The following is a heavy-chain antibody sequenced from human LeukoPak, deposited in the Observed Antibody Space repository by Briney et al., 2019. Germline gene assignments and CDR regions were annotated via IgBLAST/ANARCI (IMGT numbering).Heavy chain of an antibody. CDR2: ISSSGSTI. CDR1: GFTFSSYE. J-gene: IGHJ3*02. Sequence: PGGSLRLSCAASGFTFSSYEMNWVRQAPGKGLEWVSYISSSGSTIYYADSVKGRFTISRDNAKNSLYLQMNSLRAEDTAVYYCARDSKPYYYDKGPRAFDIWGQGTMVTVSS. D-gene: IGHD3-22*01. CDR3: ARDSKPYYYDKGPRAFDI. V-gene: IGHV3-48*03.